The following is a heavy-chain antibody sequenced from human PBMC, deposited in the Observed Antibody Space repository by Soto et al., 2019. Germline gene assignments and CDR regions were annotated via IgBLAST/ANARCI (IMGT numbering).Heavy chain of an antibody. J-gene: IGHJ4*02. CDR3: ARLGRGNWNDGVDY. D-gene: IGHD1-1*01. Sequence: SETLSLTCTVSGGSISSYYWSWIRQPPGKGLEWIGYIYYSGSTNYNPSLKSRVTISVDTSKNQFSLKLSSVTAADTAVYYCARLGRGNWNDGVDYWGQGTLVTVSS. CDR2: IYYSGST. CDR1: GGSISSYY. V-gene: IGHV4-59*08.